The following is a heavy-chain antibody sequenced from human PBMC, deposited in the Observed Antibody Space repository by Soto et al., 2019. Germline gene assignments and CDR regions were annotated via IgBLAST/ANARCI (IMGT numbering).Heavy chain of an antibody. J-gene: IGHJ4*01. V-gene: IGHV3-23*01. CDR1: GFSFSNYA. CDR3: AKRDDSCGSRGAPCDY. CDR2: ISSSGGTT. D-gene: IGHD3-22*01. Sequence: EVQLLDSGGGLAQPGGCLRLSCAASGFSFSNYAMTWVRQTHGKGLEWVSTISSSGGTTYYADSVKGRFTISRDNSKNTLFLQMNSLRAEDTAIYYCAKRDDSCGSRGAPCDYWGPGTLVTVFS.